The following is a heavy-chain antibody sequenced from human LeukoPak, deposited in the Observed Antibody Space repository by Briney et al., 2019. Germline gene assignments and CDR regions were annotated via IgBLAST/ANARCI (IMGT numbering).Heavy chain of an antibody. Sequence: GGSLRLSCAASGFTFSTYAMSWVRQAPGKGLEWVSLISGYGGSTYYADSVKGRFTISRDNSNNTLYLQMSSLKASDSAMYYCVRAVWWPGRQPLFDYWGQGTLVTVSS. CDR1: GFTFSTYA. V-gene: IGHV3-23*01. D-gene: IGHD4/OR15-4a*01. CDR3: VRAVWWPGRQPLFDY. J-gene: IGHJ4*02. CDR2: ISGYGGST.